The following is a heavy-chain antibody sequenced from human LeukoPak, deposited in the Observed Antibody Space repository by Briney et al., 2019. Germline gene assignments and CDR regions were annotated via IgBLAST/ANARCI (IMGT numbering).Heavy chain of an antibody. CDR2: LSGSGGST. V-gene: IGHV3-23*01. D-gene: IGHD2-2*02. CDR3: ATYRHLPY. CDR1: GFTFNNYA. J-gene: IGHJ4*02. Sequence: GGSLRLSCAASGFTFNNYAMSWVRQAPGKGLEWVSVLSGSGGSTNYADSVKGRFTISRDNAKNSLYLQMSSLRAEDSAMYYCATYRHLPYWGQGILVTVSS.